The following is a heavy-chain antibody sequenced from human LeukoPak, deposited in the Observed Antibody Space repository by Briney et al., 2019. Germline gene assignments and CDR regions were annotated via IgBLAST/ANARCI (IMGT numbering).Heavy chain of an antibody. D-gene: IGHD3-22*01. J-gene: IGHJ3*02. V-gene: IGHV4-59*12. Sequence: SETLSLTCTVSGGSISSYYWSWIRQPPGKGLEWIGYIYYSGSTNYNPSLKSRVTISVDTSKNQFSLKLSSVTAADTAVYYCAGAYYYDSSGYPHDAFDIWGQGTMVTVSS. CDR3: AGAYYYDSSGYPHDAFDI. CDR1: GGSISSYY. CDR2: IYYSGST.